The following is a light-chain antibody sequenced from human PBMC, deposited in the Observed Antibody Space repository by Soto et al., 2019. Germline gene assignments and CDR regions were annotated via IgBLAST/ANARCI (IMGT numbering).Light chain of an antibody. CDR3: QAWDSSTGGV. J-gene: IGLJ1*01. CDR2: QDS. CDR1: KLGDKY. Sequence: SYELTQPPSVSVSPGQTASITCSGDKLGDKYACWYQQKPGQSPVLVIYQDSKRPSGIPERFSGSNSGNTATLPISGTQAMDEADYYCQAWDSSTGGVFGTGTKLTVL. V-gene: IGLV3-1*01.